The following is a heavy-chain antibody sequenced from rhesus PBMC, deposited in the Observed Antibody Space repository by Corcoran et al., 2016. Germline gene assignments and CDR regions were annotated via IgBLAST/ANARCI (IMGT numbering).Heavy chain of an antibody. J-gene: IGHJ4*01. D-gene: IGHD4-35*01. V-gene: IGHV2-1*01. Sequence: QVTLKESGPALVKPTQTLTLTCTFSGFSLSTSGMGVGWISQPSRKTLEWLAHIYWNDDKYYSTSLKSRLTITKDTSKNQVVLTMTNMDPVDKATYYCARILYGNYECGDYWGQGVLFTVSS. CDR2: IYWNDDK. CDR3: ARILYGNYECGDY. CDR1: GFSLSTSGMG.